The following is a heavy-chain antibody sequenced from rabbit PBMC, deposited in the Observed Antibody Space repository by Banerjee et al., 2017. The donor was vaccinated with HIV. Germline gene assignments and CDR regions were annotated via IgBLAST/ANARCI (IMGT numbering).Heavy chain of an antibody. V-gene: IGHV1S40*01. CDR2: IDTGSRDFP. J-gene: IGHJ6*01. CDR3: ARDTGSSFSTYGMDL. Sequence: QSLEESGGGLVKPGASLTLTCKASGFSLNSGYDMSWVRQDPEKGLEWIACIDTGSRDFPYYASWAKGRFTISKTSSTTVTLQMTSLTVADTATYFCARDTGSSFSTYGMDLWGPGTLVTVS. CDR1: GFSLNSGYD. D-gene: IGHD8-1*01.